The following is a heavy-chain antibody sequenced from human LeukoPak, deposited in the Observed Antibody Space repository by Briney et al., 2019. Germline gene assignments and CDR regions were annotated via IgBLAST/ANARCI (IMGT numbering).Heavy chain of an antibody. CDR2: IRSNGGST. CDR3: ARSPGDCSSTSCKYYFDY. Sequence: GGSLRLPCAASGFTFSSYAMSWVRQAPGKGLEYVSAIRSNGGSTYYANSVKGRFTISRDNSKNTLYLQMGSLRAEDMAVYYCARSPGDCSSTSCKYYFDYWGQGTLVTVSS. CDR1: GFTFSSYA. V-gene: IGHV3-64*01. J-gene: IGHJ4*02. D-gene: IGHD2-2*01.